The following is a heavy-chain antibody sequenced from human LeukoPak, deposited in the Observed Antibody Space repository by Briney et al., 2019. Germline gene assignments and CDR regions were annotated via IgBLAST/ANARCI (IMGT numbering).Heavy chain of an antibody. Sequence: SSVKVSCKASGGTFSSYAISWVRQAPGQGLEWMGRIIPIFGTANYAQKFQGRVTITTDESTSTAYMELSSLRSEDTAVYYCARVVSPNVGFLEWSHGWFDPWGQGTLVTVSS. D-gene: IGHD3-3*01. CDR1: GGTFSSYA. V-gene: IGHV1-69*05. CDR3: ARVVSPNVGFLEWSHGWFDP. J-gene: IGHJ5*02. CDR2: IIPIFGTA.